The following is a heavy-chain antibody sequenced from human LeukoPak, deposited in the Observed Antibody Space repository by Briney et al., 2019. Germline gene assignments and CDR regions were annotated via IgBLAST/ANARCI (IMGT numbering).Heavy chain of an antibody. CDR3: ARDLPTLYDSSGYYSGDPFDY. CDR2: ISAYNGNT. Sequence: ASVKVSCKSSGYTFTSYGISSVRQAPGQGLEWMGWISAYNGNTNYAQKLQGRVTMTTDTSTSTAYMELRSLRSDDTAVYYCARDLPTLYDSSGYYSGDPFDYWGQGTLVTVSS. V-gene: IGHV1-18*01. J-gene: IGHJ4*02. CDR1: GYTFTSYG. D-gene: IGHD3-22*01.